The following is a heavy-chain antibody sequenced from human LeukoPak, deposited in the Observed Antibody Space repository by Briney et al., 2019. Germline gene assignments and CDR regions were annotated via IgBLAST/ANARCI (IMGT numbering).Heavy chain of an antibody. CDR1: GFTFSNYV. CDR2: IRGNGDTT. V-gene: IGHV3-23*01. CDR3: TRDVNFVVVTAHFDY. Sequence: GGSLRLSCAASGFTFSNYVMNWVRQAPGKGLEWVSGIRGNGDTTYYADSVKGRFTISRDNSENMLYLQMNSLRAEDTAVYYCTRDVNFVVVTAHFDYWGPGALVTVSS. D-gene: IGHD2-21*02. J-gene: IGHJ4*02.